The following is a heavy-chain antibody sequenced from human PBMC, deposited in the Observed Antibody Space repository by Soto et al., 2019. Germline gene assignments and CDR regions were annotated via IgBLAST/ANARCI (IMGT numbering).Heavy chain of an antibody. J-gene: IGHJ5*02. D-gene: IGHD3-22*01. CDR3: ARDGSDYSTSGHYDP. Sequence: ASVKVSCKVSGGTHSSYAITWVRQAPGQGLEWMGGIIPIFGTRDYAQKFQGRVTITADPSTSTAYLELSGLTSDDTAVYYCARDGSDYSTSGHYDPWGQGTLVTVS. V-gene: IGHV1-69*13. CDR2: IIPIFGTR. CDR1: GGTHSSYA.